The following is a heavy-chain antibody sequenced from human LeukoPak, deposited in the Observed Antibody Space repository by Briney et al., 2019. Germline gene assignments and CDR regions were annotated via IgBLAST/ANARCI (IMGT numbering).Heavy chain of an antibody. Sequence: ASVKVSCKVSGYTLTELSMHWVRQAPGKGLEWMGGFDPEDGETIYAQKFQGRVTMTEDTSTDTAYMELSSLRSEDTAAYYCATGGRGGSGYCSSTSCMGFDYWGQGTLVTVSS. CDR2: FDPEDGET. J-gene: IGHJ4*02. CDR3: ATGGRGGSGYCSSTSCMGFDY. CDR1: GYTLTELS. V-gene: IGHV1-24*01. D-gene: IGHD2-2*01.